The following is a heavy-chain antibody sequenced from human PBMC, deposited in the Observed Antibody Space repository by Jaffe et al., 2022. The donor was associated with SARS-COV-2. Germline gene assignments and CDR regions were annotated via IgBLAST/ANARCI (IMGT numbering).Heavy chain of an antibody. CDR3: ARGDFLTGYRGGMDV. Sequence: QVQLVQSGAEVKKPGASVKVSCKASGYTFTSYYMHWVRQAPGQGLECMGIINPSAGSTSYAQKFQGRVTMTRDTSTSTVYMELSSLRSEDTAVYYCARGDFLTGYRGGMDVWGQGTTVTVSS. V-gene: IGHV1-46*01. CDR1: GYTFTSYY. D-gene: IGHD3-9*01. CDR2: INPSAGST. J-gene: IGHJ6*02.